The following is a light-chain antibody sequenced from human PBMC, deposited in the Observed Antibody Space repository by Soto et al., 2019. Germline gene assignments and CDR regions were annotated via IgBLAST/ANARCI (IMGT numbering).Light chain of an antibody. Sequence: IHMTHSPSTLSASLGDMVTITFGASQSISRGLAWYQQKPGDAPKLLIYDASALPRGVPSRFSGSGSGTEFPLTISSLQPDDFATYYCQHYNSYSEAFGQGTRLEIK. CDR2: DAS. CDR1: QSISRG. CDR3: QHYNSYSEA. V-gene: IGKV1-5*01. J-gene: IGKJ5*01.